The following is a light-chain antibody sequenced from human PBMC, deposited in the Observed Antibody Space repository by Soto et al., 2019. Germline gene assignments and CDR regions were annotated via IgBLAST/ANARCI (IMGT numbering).Light chain of an antibody. J-gene: IGLJ1*01. CDR2: VVS. V-gene: IGLV2-14*01. CDR3: GSYTSSDTPYV. Sequence: QSVLTQPASVSGSPGQSITISCTGTSSDVGDYKYVSWYQQHPDKAPKLIISVVSNRPSGVSNRFSGSKSGNTASLTISGLQAEDEADYYCGSYTSSDTPYVFGTGTQLTVL. CDR1: SSDVGDYKY.